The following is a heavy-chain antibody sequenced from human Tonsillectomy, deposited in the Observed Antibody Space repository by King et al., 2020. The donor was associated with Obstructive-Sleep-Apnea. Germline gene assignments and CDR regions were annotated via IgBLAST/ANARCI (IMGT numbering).Heavy chain of an antibody. CDR3: ARSSSTWSGYSLAYYYGMDV. CDR1: GYTFTNYG. Sequence: VQLVESGAEVKKPGASVKVSCKASGYTFTNYGISWVRQAPGQELEWMGWISAYNGNTNYAQKLQGRVTMTTDTSTSTAYMELRSLRSDATAVYYCARSSSTWSGYSLAYYYGMDVWGQGTTVTVSS. V-gene: IGHV1-18*04. J-gene: IGHJ6*02. CDR2: ISAYNGNT. D-gene: IGHD3-3*01.